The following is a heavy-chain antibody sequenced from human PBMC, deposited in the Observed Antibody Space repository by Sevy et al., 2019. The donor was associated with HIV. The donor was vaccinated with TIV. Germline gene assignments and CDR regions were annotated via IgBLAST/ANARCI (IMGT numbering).Heavy chain of an antibody. CDR1: GYTFTGYY. Sequence: ASVKVSCKASGYTFTGYYMHWVRHAPGQGLEWMGWINLNSRGTNYAQKFQGRVTMTRDTSISTAYMELSRLRSDDTAVYYCVRGSRTHDAFDIWGQGTMVTVSS. CDR2: INLNSRGT. D-gene: IGHD6-6*01. V-gene: IGHV1-2*02. CDR3: VRGSRTHDAFDI. J-gene: IGHJ3*02.